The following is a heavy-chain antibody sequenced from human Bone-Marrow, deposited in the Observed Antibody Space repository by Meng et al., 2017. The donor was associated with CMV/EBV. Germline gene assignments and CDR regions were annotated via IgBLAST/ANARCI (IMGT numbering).Heavy chain of an antibody. CDR1: GFTFNNYN. CDR2: ISYDGSNK. D-gene: IGHD2-2*01. Sequence: GESLKISCAASGFTFNNYNMNWVRQAPGKGLEWVAVISYDGSNKYYADSVKGRFTISRDNSKNTLYLQMNSLRAEDTAVYYCARAPGVVGAWYFDYWGQGTLVTVSS. V-gene: IGHV3-30*03. CDR3: ARAPGVVGAWYFDY. J-gene: IGHJ4*02.